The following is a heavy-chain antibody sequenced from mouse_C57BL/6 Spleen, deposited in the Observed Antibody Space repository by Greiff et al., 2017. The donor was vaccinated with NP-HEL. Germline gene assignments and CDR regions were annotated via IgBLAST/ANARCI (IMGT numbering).Heavy chain of an antibody. D-gene: IGHD1-1*01. CDR1: GYTFTDYN. J-gene: IGHJ2*01. CDR3: ARGITTVVATD. V-gene: IGHV1-22*01. Sequence: VQLKESGPELVKPGASVKMSCKASGYTFTDYNMHWVKQSHGKSLEWIGYINPNNGGTSYNQKFKGKATLTVNKSSSTAYMELRRLTSGDSAVYYCARGITTVVATDWGQGTTLTVSS. CDR2: INPNNGGT.